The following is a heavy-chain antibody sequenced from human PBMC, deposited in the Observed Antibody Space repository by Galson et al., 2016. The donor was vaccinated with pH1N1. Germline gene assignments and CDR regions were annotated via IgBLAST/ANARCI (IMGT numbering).Heavy chain of an antibody. V-gene: IGHV3-9*01. J-gene: IGHJ4*02. CDR2: ISWNSGTV. D-gene: IGHD6-19*01. CDR1: EFTFHDYG. Sequence: SLRLSCAASEFTFHDYGMHWVRQASGKGLEWVSGISWNSGTVDYAESVKGRFTISRDNGKNSLYLQMNSLRAEDTALYYCAKARTSGSYHFDYWGQGTLVTVSS. CDR3: AKARTSGSYHFDY.